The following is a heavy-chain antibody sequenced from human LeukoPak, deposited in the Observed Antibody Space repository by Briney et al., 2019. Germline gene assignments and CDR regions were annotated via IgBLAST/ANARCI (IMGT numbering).Heavy chain of an antibody. CDR3: ARVWENSHGYGY. J-gene: IGHJ4*02. CDR1: GFTFSSYW. CDR2: ISTDGSST. D-gene: IGHD5-18*01. V-gene: IGHV3-74*01. Sequence: GGSLRLSCAASGFTFSSYWMHWVRQGPGKGLVWVSRISTDGSSTDYADSVKGRFTISRENAKNTLYLQMNSLRAEDTAVYYCARVWENSHGYGYWGQGTLVTVSS.